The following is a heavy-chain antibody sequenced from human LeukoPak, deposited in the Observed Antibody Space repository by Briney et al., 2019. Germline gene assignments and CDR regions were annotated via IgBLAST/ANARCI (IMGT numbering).Heavy chain of an antibody. Sequence: GGSLRLSCAASGFTFSSYSMNWVRQAPGKGLEWVSYISSSSSTIYYADSVKGRFTISRDNAKNSLYLQMNSLRAEDTAVYYCARGPFGVVGLGPFDYWGQGTLITVSS. V-gene: IGHV3-48*04. CDR2: ISSSSSTI. J-gene: IGHJ4*02. CDR3: ARGPFGVVGLGPFDY. D-gene: IGHD3-3*01. CDR1: GFTFSSYS.